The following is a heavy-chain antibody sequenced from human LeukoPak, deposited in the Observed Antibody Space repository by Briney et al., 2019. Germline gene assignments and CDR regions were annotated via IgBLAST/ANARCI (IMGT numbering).Heavy chain of an antibody. Sequence: PGGSLRLSCAASGFTFSSNGMHWVRQAPGKWLEWVAVIWYDGSNKYYADSVKGRFTISRDNSKNTLYLQMNSLRAEDTAVYYCAKDLYRGGVATIRDWGQGTLVTVSS. V-gene: IGHV3-33*06. CDR1: GFTFSSNG. D-gene: IGHD5-12*01. CDR3: AKDLYRGGVATIRD. CDR2: IWYDGSNK. J-gene: IGHJ4*02.